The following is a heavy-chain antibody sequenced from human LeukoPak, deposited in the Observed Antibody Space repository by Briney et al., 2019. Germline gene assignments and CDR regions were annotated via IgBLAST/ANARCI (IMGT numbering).Heavy chain of an antibody. J-gene: IGHJ3*02. CDR2: ISYDGSNE. CDR1: GFIFSTFG. V-gene: IGHV3-30*18. Sequence: PGRSLSLSCAASGFIFSTFGMHWVRQAPGKGLEWVALISYDGSNEYFADSVKGRFTISRDNSKNTLYLQMSSLRAEDTAVYYCAKEEAADGDAFDIWGQGTMVTVSS. CDR3: AKEEAADGDAFDI. D-gene: IGHD6-13*01.